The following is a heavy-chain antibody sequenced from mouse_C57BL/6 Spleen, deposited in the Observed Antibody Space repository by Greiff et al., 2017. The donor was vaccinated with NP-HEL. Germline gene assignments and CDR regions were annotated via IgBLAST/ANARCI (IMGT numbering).Heavy chain of an antibody. CDR1: GYTFTDYY. Sequence: VQLQQSGPELVKPGDSVQISCKASGYTFTDYYMNWVKQRHGKSLEWLGDIYPNNGGTSYNQKFKGKATLTVAKSSSTAYMELRSLTTEDSAVYYCARGRWVLNAMDYWGQGTSVTVSS. CDR3: ARGRWVLNAMDY. CDR2: IYPNNGGT. J-gene: IGHJ4*01. V-gene: IGHV1-26*01. D-gene: IGHD2-3*01.